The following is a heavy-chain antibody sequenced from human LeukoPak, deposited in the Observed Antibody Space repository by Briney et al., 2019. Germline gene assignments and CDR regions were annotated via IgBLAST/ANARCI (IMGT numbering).Heavy chain of an antibody. CDR1: GFTFSNFA. CDR2: AGTGSDT. D-gene: IGHD6-19*01. V-gene: IGHV3-23*01. Sequence: GGSLRLSCAASGFTFSNFAMSWVRQAPGKGLEWVSAAGTGSDTSYADSVKGRFTISRDNSKNTLYLQVNSLGAEDTAVYYCAKGGLKSAVAGTRYYYYGMDVWGQGTTVTVSS. CDR3: AKGGLKSAVAGTRYYYYGMDV. J-gene: IGHJ6*02.